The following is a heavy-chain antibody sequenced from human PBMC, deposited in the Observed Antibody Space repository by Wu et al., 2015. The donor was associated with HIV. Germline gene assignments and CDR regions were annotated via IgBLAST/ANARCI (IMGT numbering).Heavy chain of an antibody. V-gene: IGHV1-2*02. CDR1: GYTFTGYY. Sequence: QVQLVQSGAEVKKPGASVKVSCKASGYTFTGYYMHWVRQAPGQGLEWMGWINPNSGGTNYAQKFQGRVTMTRDTSISTAYMELSRLRSDDTAVYYCARYIRILTGPIDAFDIWGQGTMVTVSS. D-gene: IGHD3-9*01. CDR3: ARYIRILTGPIDAFDI. J-gene: IGHJ3*02. CDR2: INPNSGGT.